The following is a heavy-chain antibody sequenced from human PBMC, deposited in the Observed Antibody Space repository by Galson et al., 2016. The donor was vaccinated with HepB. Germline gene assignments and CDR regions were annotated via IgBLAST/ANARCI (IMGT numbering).Heavy chain of an antibody. D-gene: IGHD3-10*01. CDR2: ISYDGTYK. J-gene: IGHJ3*02. V-gene: IGHV3-30*18. CDR3: AKGSENYGFALDI. Sequence: SLRLSCAASGFNFSTNGMYWVRQPPGKGLEWVTIISYDGTYKYHADSVTDRFTISRDSSTNNLYLHMNNLSAEDTAVYYCAKGSENYGFALDIWGQGTMVTVSS. CDR1: GFNFSTNG.